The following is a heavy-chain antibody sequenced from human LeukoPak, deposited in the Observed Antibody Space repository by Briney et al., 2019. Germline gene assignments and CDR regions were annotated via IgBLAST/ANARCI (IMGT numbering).Heavy chain of an antibody. J-gene: IGHJ5*02. CDR2: VHHSGST. CDR3: ARRSTVAGRGRFDP. V-gene: IGHV4-39*01. CDR1: GGSIRSTSYY. Sequence: SETLSLTCTVSGGSIRSTSYYWGWIRQPPGKGLEWLGSVHHSGSTYDNPSLKSRVTISVDTSKNQFSLTLISVTAADTAVYYCARRSTVAGRGRFDPWGQGTLVTVSS. D-gene: IGHD6-19*01.